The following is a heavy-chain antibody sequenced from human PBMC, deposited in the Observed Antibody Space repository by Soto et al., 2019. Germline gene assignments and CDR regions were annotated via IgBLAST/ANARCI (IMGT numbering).Heavy chain of an antibody. CDR2: ISGSGGST. CDR1: QFTCSSYA. Sequence: GGSPGLACAASQFTCSSYAMRCVRQAPGKGLEWVSSISGSGGSTYYAASVKGRFTISRANSKNTLYLQMNSLRAEDPAVYYCAKDRELDYSGSGAPATWRQGT. D-gene: IGHD3-10*01. CDR3: AKDRELDYSGSGAPAT. V-gene: IGHV3-23*01. J-gene: IGHJ5*02.